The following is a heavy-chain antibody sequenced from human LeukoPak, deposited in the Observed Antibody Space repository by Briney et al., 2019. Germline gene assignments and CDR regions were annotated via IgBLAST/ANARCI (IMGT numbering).Heavy chain of an antibody. CDR2: ISGSGGST. CDR1: GFTFSRYA. Sequence: PGGALRLSCVASGFTFSRYAMSGVRQAPRRGLEGVSSISGSGGSTSYADSVKGRFTISRDNSKNTLYLQMNSLRAEDTAVYYAAVGSYLGRNFDYWGQGTLVTVSS. J-gene: IGHJ4*02. CDR3: AVGSYLGRNFDY. D-gene: IGHD1-26*01. V-gene: IGHV3-23*01.